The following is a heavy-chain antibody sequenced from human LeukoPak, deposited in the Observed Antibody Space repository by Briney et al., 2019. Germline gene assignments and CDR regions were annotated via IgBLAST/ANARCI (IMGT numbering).Heavy chain of an antibody. V-gene: IGHV4-4*07. Sequence: SETLSLTCTASGGSISSYYWSWIRQPAGKGLEWIGRIYTSGSTNYNPSLKSRVTMSVDTSKNQFSLKLSSVTAADTAVYYCARDGSKYYYYYMDVWGKGTTVTVSS. CDR1: GGSISSYY. J-gene: IGHJ6*03. CDR3: ARDGSKYYYYYMDV. CDR2: IYTSGST. D-gene: IGHD4-11*01.